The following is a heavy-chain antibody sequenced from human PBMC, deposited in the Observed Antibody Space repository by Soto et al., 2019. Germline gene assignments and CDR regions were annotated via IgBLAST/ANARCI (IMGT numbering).Heavy chain of an antibody. Sequence: QVQLVQSGAEVKKPGASVKVSCQVSGCTFTSYGISWVRQAPGQGLEWMGWISGYNGNTNSAQKLQGRLTMTTDTSTSTAYMVLRSLRSDDTAVYYCARVGIVLVPPLPADYWGQGTLVTVSS. CDR2: ISGYNGNT. CDR3: ARVGIVLVPPLPADY. J-gene: IGHJ4*02. CDR1: GCTFTSYG. D-gene: IGHD2-2*01. V-gene: IGHV1-18*01.